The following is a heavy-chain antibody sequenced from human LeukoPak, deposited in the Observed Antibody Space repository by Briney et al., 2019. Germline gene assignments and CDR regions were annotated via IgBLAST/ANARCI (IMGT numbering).Heavy chain of an antibody. CDR1: GGSFSGYY. V-gene: IGHV4-34*01. J-gene: IGHJ5*02. CDR3: ARGHCGGDCYFNWFDP. CDR2: INHSGST. Sequence: SETLSLTCAVYGGSFSGYYWSWIRQPPGKGLEWIGEINHSGSTNYNPSLKSRVTISVDTSKNQFSLKLSSVTAADTAVYYCARGHCGGDCYFNWFDPWGQGTLVTVSS. D-gene: IGHD2-21*02.